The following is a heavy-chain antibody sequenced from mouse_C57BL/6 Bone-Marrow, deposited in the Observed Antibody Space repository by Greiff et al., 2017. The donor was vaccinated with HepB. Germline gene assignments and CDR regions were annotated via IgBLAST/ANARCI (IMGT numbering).Heavy chain of an antibody. D-gene: IGHD2-12*01. CDR3: ARRLFYRNYWYFDV. Sequence: DVHLVESGGGLVQPGGSLKLSCAASGFTFSDYYMYWVRQTPEKRLEWVAYISNGGGSTYYPDTVKGRFTISRDNAKNNLYLQMSRLKSEDTAMYDCARRLFYRNYWYFDVWGTGTTVTVSA. V-gene: IGHV5-12*01. CDR1: GFTFSDYY. J-gene: IGHJ1*03. CDR2: ISNGGGST.